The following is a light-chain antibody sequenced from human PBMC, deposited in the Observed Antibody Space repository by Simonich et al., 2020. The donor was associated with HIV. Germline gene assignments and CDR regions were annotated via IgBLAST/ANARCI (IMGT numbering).Light chain of an antibody. CDR3: QSYHSGKWV. Sequence: NFMLTQPHSVSESPGKTVTISCTRSSGSIASNYVKWYQQRPGSAPTPVIYEDNQRPSGDPDRFSGSIDSSSNSASLTISGLKTEDEADYYCQSYHSGKWVFGGATKLTVL. CDR1: SGSIASNY. CDR2: EDN. V-gene: IGLV6-57*03. J-gene: IGLJ3*02.